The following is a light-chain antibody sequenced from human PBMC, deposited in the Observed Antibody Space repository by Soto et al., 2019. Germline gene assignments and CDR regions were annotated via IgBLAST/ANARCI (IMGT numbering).Light chain of an antibody. CDR1: QGIGSY. J-gene: IGKJ4*01. Sequence: IQLTQSPSSLSASVGDSVTIACRASQGIGSYLVWYQQNPGKAPKLLIYAASTLQSGVPSRFSGSGSGTDFTLTISSRQPEDFATYYCLQHSLYPLTFGGGTKVEIK. CDR3: LQHSLYPLT. V-gene: IGKV1-9*01. CDR2: AAS.